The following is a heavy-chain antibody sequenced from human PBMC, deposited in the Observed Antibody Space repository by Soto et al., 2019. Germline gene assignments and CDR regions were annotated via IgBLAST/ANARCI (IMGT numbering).Heavy chain of an antibody. CDR2: MYWGDDK. V-gene: IGHV2-5*02. J-gene: IGHJ4*02. D-gene: IGHD3-22*01. CDR3: AHTAATGDYWESFDF. CDR1: GFSLSTGGVG. Sequence: QITLKESGPTLVKPTQTLTLTCTFSGFSLSTGGVGVGWIRQPPGKALEWLTLMYWGDDKRYSPSLKSRLTIPEDNSKPQVVLTKTNMDPVDTATYYCAHTAATGDYWESFDFWGQGTLVTVSS.